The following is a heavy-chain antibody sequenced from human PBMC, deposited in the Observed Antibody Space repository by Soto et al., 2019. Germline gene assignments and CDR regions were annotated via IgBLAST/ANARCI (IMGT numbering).Heavy chain of an antibody. D-gene: IGHD1-26*01. CDR2: ISPNSGST. J-gene: IGHJ4*02. Sequence: QVQLVQSGAEVKKPGASVKVSCKASGYTFTGYYIHWVRQAPGQGLEWMGWISPNSGSTSFAQKFQGRITMTRDTTISTAYLDLNNLRSDDTAVYYCARLFGGTPDFWGQGTLVTVSS. CDR3: ARLFGGTPDF. CDR1: GYTFTGYY. V-gene: IGHV1-2*02.